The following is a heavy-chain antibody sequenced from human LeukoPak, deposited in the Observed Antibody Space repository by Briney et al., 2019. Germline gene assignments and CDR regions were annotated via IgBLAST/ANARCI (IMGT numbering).Heavy chain of an antibody. J-gene: IGHJ4*02. V-gene: IGHV3-23*01. CDR3: AKAHNFDY. CDR1: GFTFSSDA. CDR2: IDRGGGST. Sequence: PGGSLRLSCAASGFTFSSDAMSWVRQAPGKGLEWVSVIDRGGGSTWYADSVKGRFTISRDNSENTLYLQMNSLRAEDTAVYYCAKAHNFDYWGQGTLVTVSS.